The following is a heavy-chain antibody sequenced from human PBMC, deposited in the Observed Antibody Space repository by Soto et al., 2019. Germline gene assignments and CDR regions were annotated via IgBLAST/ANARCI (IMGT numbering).Heavy chain of an antibody. Sequence: PGGSLRLSCAVSGFTVNWNYMNWVRQAPGKGLEWVSVVYTDGTTYYADSVKGRFTISRDNSKNTLFLQMNSLRAEDTAIYYCARDVAAGAYYFDYWGQGSQVTVSS. CDR2: VYTDGTT. D-gene: IGHD6-13*01. CDR3: ARDVAAGAYYFDY. J-gene: IGHJ4*02. CDR1: GFTVNWNY. V-gene: IGHV3-53*01.